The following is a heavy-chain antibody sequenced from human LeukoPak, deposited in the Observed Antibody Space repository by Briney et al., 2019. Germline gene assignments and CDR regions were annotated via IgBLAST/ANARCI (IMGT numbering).Heavy chain of an antibody. V-gene: IGHV3-74*01. CDR3: AIQGYNYNY. CDR1: GFTFSSYW. J-gene: IGHJ4*02. Sequence: GGSLRLSCAASGFTFSSYWMHWVRHAPGKGLVWVSRINTDGSSTSYADSVKGRFTISRDNAKNTLYLQMNSLRAEDTAVYYCAIQGYNYNYWGQGTLVTVSS. CDR2: INTDGSST. D-gene: IGHD5-24*01.